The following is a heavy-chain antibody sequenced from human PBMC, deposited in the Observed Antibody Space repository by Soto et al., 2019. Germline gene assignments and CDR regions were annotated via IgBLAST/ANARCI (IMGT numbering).Heavy chain of an antibody. V-gene: IGHV5-51*01. D-gene: IGHD3-10*01. Sequence: GESLKISCKGSGYSFNSYWIGWVRQMPGKGLEWMGIIYPGDSHTRYSPSFQGQVTISADKSINTAYLQWSSLKASDTAMYYCARRHYDSGSYRDDALDSWGQGTRVTASS. CDR2: IYPGDSHT. CDR3: ARRHYDSGSYRDDALDS. J-gene: IGHJ3*02. CDR1: GYSFNSYW.